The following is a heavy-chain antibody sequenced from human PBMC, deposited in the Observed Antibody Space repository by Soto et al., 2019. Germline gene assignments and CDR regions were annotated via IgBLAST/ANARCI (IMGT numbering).Heavy chain of an antibody. CDR3: ARSLKLAYCGGDCYSFDY. CDR2: IYYSGST. V-gene: IGHV4-30-4*01. J-gene: IGHJ4*02. D-gene: IGHD2-21*02. Sequence: QVQLQESGPGLVKPSQTLSLTCTVSGGSISSGDYYWSWIRQPPGKGLEWIGYIYYSGSTYYNPSLKSRVTISVDTSKHQFSLKLSSVTAADTAVYYCARSLKLAYCGGDCYSFDYWGQGTLVTVSS. CDR1: GGSISSGDYY.